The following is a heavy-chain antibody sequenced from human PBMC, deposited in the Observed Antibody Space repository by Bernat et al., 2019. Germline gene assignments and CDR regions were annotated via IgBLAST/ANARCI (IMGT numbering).Heavy chain of an antibody. CDR1: GGSISSYY. CDR2: IYYSGST. V-gene: IGHV4-59*01. D-gene: IGHD2-2*01. CDR3: ARVATFMPEQYYFDY. J-gene: IGHJ4*02. Sequence: QVQLQESGPGLVKPSETLSLTCTVSGGSISSYYWSWIRQPPGKGLEWIGYIYYSGSTNYNPSLKSRVTISVDTSKNQFSLKLSSVTAADTAVYYCARVATFMPEQYYFDYWGQGTLVTFSS.